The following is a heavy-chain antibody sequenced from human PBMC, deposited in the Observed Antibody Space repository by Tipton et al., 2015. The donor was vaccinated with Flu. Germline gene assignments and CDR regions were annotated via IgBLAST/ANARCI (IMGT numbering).Heavy chain of an antibody. J-gene: IGHJ4*02. CDR2: IWYDGSNK. V-gene: IGHV3-33*01. CDR3: ARDLGGIAVAGPDY. Sequence: SLRLSCAASGFTFSSYGMHWVRQAPGKGLEWVAVIWYDGSNKYYADSVKGRFTISRDNAKSSLYLQMNSLRAEDTAVYYCARDLGGIAVAGPDYWGQGTLVTVSS. CDR1: GFTFSSYG. D-gene: IGHD6-19*01.